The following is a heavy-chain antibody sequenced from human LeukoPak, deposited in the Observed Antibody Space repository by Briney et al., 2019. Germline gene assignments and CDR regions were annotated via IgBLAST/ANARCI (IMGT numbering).Heavy chain of an antibody. J-gene: IGHJ4*02. D-gene: IGHD3-10*01. CDR2: IDHGGST. V-gene: IGHV4-34*01. CDR1: GESFSGYY. Sequence: SETLSLTCAVYGESFSGYYWNWIRQPPGKGLEWIGEIDHGGSTNYNPSLKSRVTLSVDTSKNQFSLKLSSVTAADTAVYYCARGPYYGSGSFPYWGQGTLVTVSS. CDR3: ARGPYYGSGSFPY.